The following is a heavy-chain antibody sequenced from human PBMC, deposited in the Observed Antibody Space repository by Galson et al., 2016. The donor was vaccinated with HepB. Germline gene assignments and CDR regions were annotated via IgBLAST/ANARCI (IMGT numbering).Heavy chain of an antibody. CDR3: ARDRSRFSSGYYTGARDVFAI. V-gene: IGHV3-21*01. D-gene: IGHD3-3*01. J-gene: IGHJ3*02. CDR1: GFSISTYT. CDR2: ISSSSAYV. Sequence: SLRLSCAAPGFSISTYTMNWVRQAPGKGLEWISYISSSSAYVDYADSVKGRFTISRENAKNSLYLQMNSLRAEDTAVYYCARDRSRFSSGYYTGARDVFAIWGQGTVVTVSS.